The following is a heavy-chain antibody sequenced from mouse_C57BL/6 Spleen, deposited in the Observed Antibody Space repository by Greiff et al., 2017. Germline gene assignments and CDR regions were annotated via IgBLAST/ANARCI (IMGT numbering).Heavy chain of an antibody. CDR3: RRFYYDYDAWFAY. Sequence: VQLQESGPELVKPGASVKMSCKASGYTFTDYYMHWVKQKPGKGLEWIGEIYPGSGNTYYNEKFKGKATLTADTSSSTAYMQLSSLTSEDSAVYFCARRFYYDYDAWFAYWGQGTLGTVSA. CDR2: YPGSGNTY. CDR1: YTFTDYYM. V-gene: IGHV1-83*01. D-gene: IGHD2-4*01. J-gene: IGHJ3*01.